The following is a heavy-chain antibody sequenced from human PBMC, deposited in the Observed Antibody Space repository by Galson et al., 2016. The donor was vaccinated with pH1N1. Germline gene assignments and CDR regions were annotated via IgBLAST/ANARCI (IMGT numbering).Heavy chain of an antibody. CDR3: ASKLYGDPNY. V-gene: IGHV3-7*05. Sequence: LRLSCAASGFTFSDYWMSRVRQAPGKGLEWVANINQDDSKKNYVASVRGRFTISRDNAKNSLFLQMNSLRVEDTAVYYCASKLYGDPNYWGQGALVTVSS. J-gene: IGHJ4*02. CDR1: GFTFSDYW. D-gene: IGHD4-17*01. CDR2: INQDDSKK.